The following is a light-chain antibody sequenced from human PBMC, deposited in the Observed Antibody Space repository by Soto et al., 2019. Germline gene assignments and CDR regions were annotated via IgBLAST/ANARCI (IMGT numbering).Light chain of an antibody. CDR2: NTN. V-gene: IGLV7-43*01. Sequence: QAVVTQEPSLTVSPGGTVTLTCASSTGQVTSRNLPNWIQQKPGQTPRPLIYNTNNKHSWTPARFSGSLLGGKAALTLSGVQPEDEADYYCLLYLSGHVRLFGGGTKVTVL. J-gene: IGLJ2*01. CDR1: TGQVTSRNL. CDR3: LLYLSGHVRL.